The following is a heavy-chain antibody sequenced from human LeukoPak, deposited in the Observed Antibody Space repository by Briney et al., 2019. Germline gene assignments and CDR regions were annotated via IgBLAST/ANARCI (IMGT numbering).Heavy chain of an antibody. CDR3: ARDRGSSGWDTPYYYYGMDV. CDR2: INPNSGGT. Sequence: ASVKVSCKASGYTFTGFYMHWVRQAPGQGLEWMGWINPNSGGTNYAQKFQGWVTMTRDTSISTAYMELSRLRSDDTAVYYCARDRGSSGWDTPYYYYGMDVWGKGTTVTVSS. D-gene: IGHD6-19*01. V-gene: IGHV1-2*04. CDR1: GYTFTGFY. J-gene: IGHJ6*04.